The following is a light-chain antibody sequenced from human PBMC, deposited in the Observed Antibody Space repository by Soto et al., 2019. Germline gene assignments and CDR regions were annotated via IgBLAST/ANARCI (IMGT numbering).Light chain of an antibody. V-gene: IGKV2-28*01. Sequence: DIVMTQPPLSLPVTPGEPASISCRSSQSLLHSNGYNYLDWYLQKPGQSPQLLIYLASIRASGVPDRFSGSGSGTDFTLKISRVEAEDVGVYYCMQAPQNPPYTFGQGTKVEIK. J-gene: IGKJ2*01. CDR3: MQAPQNPPYT. CDR2: LAS. CDR1: QSLLHSNGYNY.